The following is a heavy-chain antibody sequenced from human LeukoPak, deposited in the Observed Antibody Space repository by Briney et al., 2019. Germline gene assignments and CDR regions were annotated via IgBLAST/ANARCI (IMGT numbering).Heavy chain of an antibody. CDR1: GFTFSSYA. J-gene: IGHJ4*02. Sequence: GGSLRLSCAASGFTFSSYAMSWVRQAPGKGLEWVSAISGSGGSTCYADSVKDRFTISRDNSKNMLYLQMSRLRAEDTAVYYCAKDRPNYHESNGHYYRPNGDYWGQGTLVTVSS. V-gene: IGHV3-23*01. CDR3: AKDRPNYHESNGHYYRPNGDY. CDR2: ISGSGGST. D-gene: IGHD3-22*01.